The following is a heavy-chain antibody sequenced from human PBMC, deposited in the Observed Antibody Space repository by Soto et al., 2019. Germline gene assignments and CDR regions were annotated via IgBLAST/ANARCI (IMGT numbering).Heavy chain of an antibody. J-gene: IGHJ4*02. V-gene: IGHV4-39*01. CDR1: GGSISSSSYY. CDR2: IYYSGSA. Sequence: QLQLQESGPGLVRPWETLSLMCTVSGGSISSSSYYWGWVRQPPGKGLEWIGSIYYSGSANYNPSLESRITMSVDTSKKQFSLKLSSVTAEDTAVYYCMRQDYFYGSGSSDVWGQGTLVTVSS. D-gene: IGHD3-10*01. CDR3: MRQDYFYGSGSSDV.